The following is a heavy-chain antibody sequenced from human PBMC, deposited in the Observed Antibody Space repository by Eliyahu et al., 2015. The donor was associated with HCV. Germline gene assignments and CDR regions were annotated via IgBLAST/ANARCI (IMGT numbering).Heavy chain of an antibody. CDR3: ARCRSVRSSTSCYDAFDI. D-gene: IGHD2-2*01. J-gene: IGHJ3*02. CDR1: GGTFSSYA. Sequence: QVQLVQSGAEVKKPGSSVKVSCXASGGTFSSYATXWVRQAPGQGLEWXGGXIPXFGXXNYAQKFQGRVTITADESTSTAYMELSSLRSEDTAVXYCARCRSVRSSTSCYDAFDIWGQGTMVTVSS. CDR2: XIPXFGXX. V-gene: IGHV1-69*01.